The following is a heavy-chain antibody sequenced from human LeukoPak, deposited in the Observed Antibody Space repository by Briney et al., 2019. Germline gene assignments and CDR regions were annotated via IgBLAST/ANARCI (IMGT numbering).Heavy chain of an antibody. J-gene: IGHJ4*02. CDR1: GDSISSGTYS. CDR3: ARGSDCSSTSCSIDY. Sequence: SETLSLTCAVSGDSISSGTYSWTWIRQPPGKGLEWIGFISHSGSTNYNPSLKSRVTISVDKSKNQFSLKLSSVTAADTAVYYCARGSDCSSTSCSIDYWGQGTLVTVSS. CDR2: ISHSGST. V-gene: IGHV4-30-2*01. D-gene: IGHD2-2*01.